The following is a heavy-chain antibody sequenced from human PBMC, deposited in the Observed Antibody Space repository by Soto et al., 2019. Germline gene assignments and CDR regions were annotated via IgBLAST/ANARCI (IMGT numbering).Heavy chain of an antibody. D-gene: IGHD6-13*01. CDR3: ARETIAAGYYGMDV. CDR2: ISASGGAT. CDR1: GFTFSSYA. V-gene: IGHV3-23*01. J-gene: IGHJ6*02. Sequence: EVELLESGGGLAQPGGSLRLSCVASGFTFSSYAMSWVRQAPGKGLEWVAAISASGGATLHADSVRGRFTISRDNAKNSLYLQMNSLRAEDTAVYYCARETIAAGYYGMDVWGQGTTVTVSS.